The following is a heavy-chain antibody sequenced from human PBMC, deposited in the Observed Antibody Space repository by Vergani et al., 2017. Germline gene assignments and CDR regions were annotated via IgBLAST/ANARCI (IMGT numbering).Heavy chain of an antibody. CDR2: ISGSGGST. J-gene: IGHJ4*02. CDR1: GFTFSSYS. Sequence: EVQLVESGGGLVKPGGSLRLSCAASGFTFSSYSMNWVRQAPGKGLEWVSAISGSGGSTYYADSVKGRFTISRDNSKNTLYLQMNSLRAEDTAVYYCAKDPSGSGWFDYWGQGTLVTVSS. V-gene: IGHV3-23*04. CDR3: AKDPSGSGWFDY. D-gene: IGHD6-19*01.